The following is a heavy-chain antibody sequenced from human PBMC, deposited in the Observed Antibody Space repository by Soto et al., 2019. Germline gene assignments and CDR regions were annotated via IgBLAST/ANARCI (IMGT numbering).Heavy chain of an antibody. CDR1: RLTFSSFD. J-gene: IGHJ4*02. CDR2: IGITGDT. D-gene: IGHD2-2*01. CDR3: ARGSGYCSGASCYAWD. Sequence: EVQLVESGGGLVQPGGSLRLSCAASRLTFSSFDMHWVRQPTGKGLEWVSSIGITGDTYYSASVKGRFTISRENAENSLYLQMDSLRADDTAVYYCARGSGYCSGASCYAWDWGQGTLVTVSS. V-gene: IGHV3-13*01.